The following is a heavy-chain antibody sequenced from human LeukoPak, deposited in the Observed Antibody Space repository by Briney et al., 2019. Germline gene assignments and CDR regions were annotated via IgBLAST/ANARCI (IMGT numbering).Heavy chain of an antibody. D-gene: IGHD3-16*01. J-gene: IGHJ4*02. CDR3: ARSRYDYIWGIDY. CDR2: LNSDGSST. Sequence: GGSLRLSCAASGFTFSNYWMHWVRQAPGKGLVWVSRLNSDGSSTNYAHSVKGRFTISRDNAKNTLYLQMNSLRDEDTAVFYCARSRYDYIWGIDYWGQGTLVTISS. V-gene: IGHV3-74*01. CDR1: GFTFSNYW.